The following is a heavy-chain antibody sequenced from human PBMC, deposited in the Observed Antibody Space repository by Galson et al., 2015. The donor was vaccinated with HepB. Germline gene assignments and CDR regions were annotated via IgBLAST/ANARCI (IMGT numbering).Heavy chain of an antibody. CDR2: INPSGGST. CDR1: GYTFTSYY. CDR3: ARDPRYYGSGSYYPLLGY. D-gene: IGHD3-10*01. Sequence: SVKVSCKASGYTFTSYYMHWVRQAPGQGLEWMGIINPSGGSTSYAQKFRGRVTMTRDTSTSTVYMELSSLRSEDTAVYYCARDPRYYGSGSYYPLLGYWGQGTLVTVSS. V-gene: IGHV1-46*01. J-gene: IGHJ4*02.